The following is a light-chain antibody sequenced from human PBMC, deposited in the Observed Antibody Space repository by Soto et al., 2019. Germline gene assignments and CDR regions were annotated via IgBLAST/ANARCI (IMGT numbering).Light chain of an antibody. V-gene: IGKV1-27*01. CDR3: QSYIRAPLT. CDR2: GAS. J-gene: IGKJ4*01. CDR1: QDIKIY. Sequence: DIQMTQSPSSLSASAGYRVTITCRASQDIKIYLAWYHQKPGDVPKLLIHGASTLQSGVPSRFSGSGSGTDFTLTISSLQPEDGATYYCQSYIRAPLTFGGGTKVEMK.